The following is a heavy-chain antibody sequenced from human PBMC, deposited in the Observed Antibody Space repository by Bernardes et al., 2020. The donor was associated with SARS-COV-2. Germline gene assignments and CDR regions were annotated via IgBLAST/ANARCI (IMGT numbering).Heavy chain of an antibody. D-gene: IGHD2-15*01. CDR2: INGGFGSL. Sequence: GGSLRLSCAASGFIFTSKSMNWVRQAPGKGLEWVAHINGGFGSLSYADSVKGRFTISRDNAKNTLYLQMNSLRPEDTAIYYCAREYCSGGSCPYYYHYGMDVWGQGTTVTVSS. CDR1: GFIFTSKS. J-gene: IGHJ6*02. CDR3: AREYCSGGSCPYYYHYGMDV. V-gene: IGHV3-48*01.